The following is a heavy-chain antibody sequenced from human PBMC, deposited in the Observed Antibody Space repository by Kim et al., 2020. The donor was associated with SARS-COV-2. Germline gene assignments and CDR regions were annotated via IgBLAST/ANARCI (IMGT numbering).Heavy chain of an antibody. V-gene: IGHV4-39*01. CDR2: IYYSGST. D-gene: IGHD6-13*01. J-gene: IGHJ4*02. Sequence: SETLSLTCTVSGGSISSSSYYWGWIRQPPGKGLEWIGSIYYSGSTYYNPSLKSRVTISVDTSKNQFSLKLSSVTAADTAVYYCARRDSSSWPYSFDYWGQGTLVTVSS. CDR3: ARRDSSSWPYSFDY. CDR1: GGSISSSSYY.